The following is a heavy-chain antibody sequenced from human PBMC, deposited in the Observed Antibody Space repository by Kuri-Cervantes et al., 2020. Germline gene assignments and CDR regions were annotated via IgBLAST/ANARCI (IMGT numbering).Heavy chain of an antibody. CDR1: GFIFDNYA. D-gene: IGHD5-18*01. J-gene: IGHJ4*02. Sequence: GGSLRFSCAASGFIFDNYAMQWVRQAPGKGLEWVSGISWNSARIAYADSVKGRFTISRDNAKNSLYLQMNSLRLEDTALYYCAKGKSYGLDAYFDYWGQGTLITVSS. CDR2: ISWNSARI. V-gene: IGHV3-9*01. CDR3: AKGKSYGLDAYFDY.